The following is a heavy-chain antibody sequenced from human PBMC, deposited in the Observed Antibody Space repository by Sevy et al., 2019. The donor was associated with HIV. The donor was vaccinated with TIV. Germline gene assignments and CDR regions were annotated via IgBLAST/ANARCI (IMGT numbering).Heavy chain of an antibody. V-gene: IGHV4-34*01. J-gene: IGHJ3*02. CDR2: INHSGST. CDR3: ARAEIVIAVAGKFAQNAFDI. Sequence: SETLSLTCAVYGGSFSGYYWSWIRQPPGKGLEWIGEINHSGSTNYNPSLKSRVTISVDTSKNQFSLKLSSVTAADTAVYYCARAEIVIAVAGKFAQNAFDIWGQGTMVTVSS. D-gene: IGHD6-19*01. CDR1: GGSFSGYY.